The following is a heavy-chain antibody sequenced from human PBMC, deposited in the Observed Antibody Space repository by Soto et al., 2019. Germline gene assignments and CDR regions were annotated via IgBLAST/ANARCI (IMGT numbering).Heavy chain of an antibody. D-gene: IGHD3-10*01. CDR3: ARVPRRITMVRGVTRGLVDY. CDR2: INHSGST. V-gene: IGHV4-34*01. Sequence: TLSVNWTVSGGSISRYCWCWIRQPPGKGMEWIGEINHSGSTNYNPSLKSRVTISVDTSKNQFSLKLSSVTAADTAVYYCARVPRRITMVRGVTRGLVDYWGQGTLVTVSS. J-gene: IGHJ4*02. CDR1: GGSISRYC.